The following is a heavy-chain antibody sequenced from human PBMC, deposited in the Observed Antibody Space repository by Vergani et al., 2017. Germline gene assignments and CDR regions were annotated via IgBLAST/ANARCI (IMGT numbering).Heavy chain of an antibody. D-gene: IGHD4/OR15-4a*01. CDR2: IQFDGSNQ. Sequence: QVQLVESGGGVVQRGGSLRLSCATSGFTLSNYHMQWIRQGPGKGLEFVAVIQFDGSNQYYADSVKGRFTLSRDFSKNRLYLQLNSLRTDDTATYYCAKHFRGWCIDSWGQGTQVIVSS. V-gene: IGHV3-30*02. J-gene: IGHJ4*02. CDR1: GFTLSNYH. CDR3: AKHFRGWCIDS.